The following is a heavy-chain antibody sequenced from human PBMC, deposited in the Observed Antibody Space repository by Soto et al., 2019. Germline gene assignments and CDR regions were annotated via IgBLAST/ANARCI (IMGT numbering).Heavy chain of an antibody. CDR2: ISAYNGNT. V-gene: IGHV1-18*01. CDR1: GYTFTSYG. Sequence: QVQLVQSGAEVKKPGASVKVSCKASGYTFTSYGISWVRQAPGQGLEWMGWISAYNGNTDYAQKLQGRVTMTTDTSTSTAYMELRSLRSDDPAVYYCASYHLNSYYYGMDVWGQGTTVTVSS. CDR3: ASYHLNSYYYGMDV. J-gene: IGHJ6*02.